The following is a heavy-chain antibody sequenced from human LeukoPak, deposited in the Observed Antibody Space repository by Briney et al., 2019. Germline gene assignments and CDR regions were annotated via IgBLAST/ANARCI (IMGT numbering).Heavy chain of an antibody. V-gene: IGHV3-21*01. CDR3: ATMYYFGSGSYLSRNYYFDH. Sequence: GGSLRLSCAASGFTFSSYSMNWVRQAPGKGLEWVSSISSSSSFIFYADSVKGRFTISRDNAKSSLYLQMNSLRAEDTAVYYCATMYYFGSGSYLSRNYYFDHWGQGTLVTVSS. D-gene: IGHD3-10*01. CDR2: ISSSSSFI. J-gene: IGHJ4*02. CDR1: GFTFSSYS.